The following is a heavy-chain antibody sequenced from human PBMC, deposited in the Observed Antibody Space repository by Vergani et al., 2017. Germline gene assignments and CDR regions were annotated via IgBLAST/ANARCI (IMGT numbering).Heavy chain of an antibody. J-gene: IGHJ4*02. CDR2: INTNTGNP. CDR3: ASTYVWGSYRPPSFDY. V-gene: IGHV7-4-1*02. D-gene: IGHD3-16*02. Sequence: QVQLVQSGSELKKPGASVKVFCKASGYSFISYGMNWVRQAPGQGLEWMGWINTNTGNPTYAQGFTGRFVFSLDTSVSTAYLQSSSLKAEDTAVYYCASTYVWGSYRPPSFDYWGQGTLVTVSS. CDR1: GYSFISYG.